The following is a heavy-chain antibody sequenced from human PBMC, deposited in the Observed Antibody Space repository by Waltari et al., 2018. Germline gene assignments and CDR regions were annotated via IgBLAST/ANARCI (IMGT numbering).Heavy chain of an antibody. V-gene: IGHV1-18*01. CDR1: GYTLTRYG. CDR3: ARSGVYRSSSWGFDY. D-gene: IGHD6-13*01. CDR2: ISAYNGNT. J-gene: IGHJ4*02. Sequence: QVQLVQSGAEVKKPGASVKVSCKASGYTLTRYGNSWVRQAPGQGLEWMGWISAYNGNTNYAQKLQGRVTMTTDTSTSTAYMELRSLRSDDTAVYYCARSGVYRSSSWGFDYWGQGTLVTVSS.